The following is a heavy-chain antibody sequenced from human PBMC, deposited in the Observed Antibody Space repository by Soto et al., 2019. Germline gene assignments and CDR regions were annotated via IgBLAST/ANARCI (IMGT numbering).Heavy chain of an antibody. CDR2: MNPNSGNT. CDR3: ARAVISPRYCTNVVCDGWFDH. V-gene: IGHV1-8*01. D-gene: IGHD2-8*01. CDR1: GYTFTSYD. Sequence: QVQLVQSGAAVKKSGASVKVSCKASGYTFTSYDINWVRQATGQGLEWMGWMNPNSGNTGYAQKFQGRVTMTRNTSISTAYMELSSLRSEDTAVYYCARAVISPRYCTNVVCDGWFDHLGQGTLVTVSS. J-gene: IGHJ5*02.